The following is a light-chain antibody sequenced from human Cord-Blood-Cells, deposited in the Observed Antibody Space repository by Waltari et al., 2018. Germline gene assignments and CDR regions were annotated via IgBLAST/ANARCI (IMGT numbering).Light chain of an antibody. V-gene: IGKV1-5*03. CDR2: KAS. CDR3: QQYNSYSYT. J-gene: IGKJ2*01. Sequence: DIQMTQSPSTLSASVGDRVTITCRASQGISSWLAWYQQKPGKAPKLLIYKASSLESGVPSRFSGSGSVTELTLTISRLQPDDFATYYCQQYNSYSYTFGQGTKLEIK. CDR1: QGISSW.